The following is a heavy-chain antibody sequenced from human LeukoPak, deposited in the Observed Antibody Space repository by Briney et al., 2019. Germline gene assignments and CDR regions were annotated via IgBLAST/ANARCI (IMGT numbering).Heavy chain of an antibody. J-gene: IGHJ4*02. CDR1: GFTFSSYS. V-gene: IGHV3-21*01. CDR2: ISSSSSYI. CDR3: ARGDSSFSHTLDY. Sequence: SGGSLRLSCAASGFTFSSYSMNWVRQAPGKGLEWVSSISSSSSYIYYADSAKGRFTISRDNAKNSLYLQMNSLRAEDTAVYYCARGDSSFSHTLDYWGQGTLVTVSS. D-gene: IGHD3-22*01.